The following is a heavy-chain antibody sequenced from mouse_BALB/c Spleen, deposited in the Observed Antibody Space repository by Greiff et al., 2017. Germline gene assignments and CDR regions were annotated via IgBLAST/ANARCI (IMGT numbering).Heavy chain of an antibody. Sequence: VQLQQSGAELMKPGASVKISCKATGYTFSSYWIEWVKQRPGHGLEWIGEILPGSGSTNYNEKFKGKATFTADTSSNTAYMQLSSLTSEDSAVYYCAIYYGNPYAMDYWGQGTSVTVSS. CDR3: AIYYGNPYAMDY. J-gene: IGHJ4*01. CDR2: ILPGSGST. CDR1: GYTFSSYW. V-gene: IGHV1-9*01. D-gene: IGHD2-1*01.